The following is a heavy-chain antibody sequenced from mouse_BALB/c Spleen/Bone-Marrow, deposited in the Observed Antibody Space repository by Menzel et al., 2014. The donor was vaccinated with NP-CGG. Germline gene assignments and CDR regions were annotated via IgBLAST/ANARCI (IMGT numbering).Heavy chain of an antibody. CDR2: IDPHYGGT. J-gene: IGHJ3*01. CDR1: GYSFTGYN. V-gene: IGHV1-39*01. CDR3: ASNGNSFGY. D-gene: IGHD2-1*01. Sequence: VQLKQSGPELEKPGASVKISCKASGYSFTGYNMNWVKQSNGKSLEWIGNIDPHYGGTSYNQKFKDKATLTVDKSSNTAYMQLKSLTSEDSAVYYCASNGNSFGYWGQGTLVTVSA.